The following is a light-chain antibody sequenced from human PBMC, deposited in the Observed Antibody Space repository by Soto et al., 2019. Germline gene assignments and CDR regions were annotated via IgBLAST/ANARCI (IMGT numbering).Light chain of an antibody. Sequence: QSALTQPASVSGSPGQSITISCTGTSSDVGGYNYVSWYQHHPGKAPKPMIYDVSNRPSGVSNRFSGSKSGNTASLTISGLQPEDEADYYCSSYTTSNTRQIVFGTGTKLTVL. CDR2: DVS. V-gene: IGLV2-14*03. CDR1: SSDVGGYNY. J-gene: IGLJ1*01. CDR3: SSYTTSNTRQIV.